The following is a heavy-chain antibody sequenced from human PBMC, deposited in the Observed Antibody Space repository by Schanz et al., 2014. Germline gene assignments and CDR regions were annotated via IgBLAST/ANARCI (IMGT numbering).Heavy chain of an antibody. V-gene: IGHV1-18*04. CDR3: ARDRRRYCSTASCLHDNWFDP. D-gene: IGHD2-2*01. J-gene: IGHJ5*02. Sequence: QLQLVQSGAEVKKPGASVKVSCKASGYTFTNFYIHWVRQAPGQGLEWMGWINGYNGHTLYAQKFQGRVTMTTDTSTSTAYMELRSLRSDDTAVYYCARDRRRYCSTASCLHDNWFDPWGQGTLVIVSS. CDR1: GYTFTNFY. CDR2: INGYNGHT.